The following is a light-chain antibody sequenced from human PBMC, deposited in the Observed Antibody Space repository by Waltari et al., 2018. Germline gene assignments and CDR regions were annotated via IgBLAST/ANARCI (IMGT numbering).Light chain of an antibody. CDR1: SSDAGSYDY. Sequence: QSALTQPRSVSGSPGQFVTISCTVTSSDAGSYDYVSWYQQHPGKAPKVMIYDVNKRPSGVPDRFSGSKSGNTASLTISGLQAEDEAEYYCCSYGGSYYVLGTGTEVTVL. V-gene: IGLV2-11*01. CDR2: DVN. CDR3: CSYGGSYYV. J-gene: IGLJ1*01.